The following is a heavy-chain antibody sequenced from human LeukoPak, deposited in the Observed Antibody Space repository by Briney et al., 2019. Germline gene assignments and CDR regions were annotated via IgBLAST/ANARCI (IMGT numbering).Heavy chain of an antibody. Sequence: GGSLRLSCAASGFTFSRYSMNWVRQAPGKGLEWVSSISSSSSYIYYADSVKGRFTISRDNAKNSLYLQMNSLRAEDTAVYYCARGRFGEFLPFDYWGQGTLVTVSS. D-gene: IGHD3-10*01. CDR2: ISSSSSYI. CDR1: GFTFSRYS. J-gene: IGHJ4*02. V-gene: IGHV3-21*01. CDR3: ARGRFGEFLPFDY.